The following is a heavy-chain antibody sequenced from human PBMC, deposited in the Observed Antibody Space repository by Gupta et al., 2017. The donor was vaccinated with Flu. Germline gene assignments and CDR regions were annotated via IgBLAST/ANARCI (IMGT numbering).Heavy chain of an antibody. V-gene: IGHV3-33*01. CDR2: IWYDGNKK. J-gene: IGHJ4*02. Sequence: QVQLVESGGGVVQPGKSLRLSCVASGFIFSSSAMYWVRQAPGKGLEWVAVIWYDGNKKYYADSVKGRFTISRDNAKNTLYLEMNNLRAEDSALYYGARDGDTNTVTELGYWGQGTPVTVSS. D-gene: IGHD4-17*01. CDR1: GFIFSSSA. CDR3: ARDGDTNTVTELGY.